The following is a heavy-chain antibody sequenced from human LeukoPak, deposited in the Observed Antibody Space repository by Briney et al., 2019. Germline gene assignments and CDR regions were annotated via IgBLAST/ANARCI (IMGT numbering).Heavy chain of an antibody. CDR2: IKTRAFGRAT. D-gene: IGHD3-3*01. Sequence: GGSLRLSCQGSGFTFSDASMSWIRQAPGKGLEWIGSIKTRAFGRATENSASVKGRFSISRDDSKKSVYLEMNNLKIEDTGLYFGTRDLTERSGFDPGGQGPRVTVPS. CDR1: GFTFSDAS. J-gene: IGHJ5*02. CDR3: TRDLTERSGFDP. V-gene: IGHV3-15*01.